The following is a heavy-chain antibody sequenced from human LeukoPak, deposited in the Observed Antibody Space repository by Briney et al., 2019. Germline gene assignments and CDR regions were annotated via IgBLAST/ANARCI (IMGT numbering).Heavy chain of an antibody. J-gene: IGHJ4*02. Sequence: ASVKVSCKASGYTFTGYYLHWVRQAPRQGLEWLGGINPNSGGTNYAQTFQGRVTMTRDTSISTAYMELNRLRSDDTAVYCCARSLLWFGESYYFDYWGQGTLVTVSS. CDR2: INPNSGGT. CDR3: ARSLLWFGESYYFDY. D-gene: IGHD3-10*01. CDR1: GYTFTGYY. V-gene: IGHV1-2*02.